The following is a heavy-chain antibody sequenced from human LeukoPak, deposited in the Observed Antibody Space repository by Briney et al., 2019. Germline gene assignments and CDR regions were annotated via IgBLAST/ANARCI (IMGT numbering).Heavy chain of an antibody. J-gene: IGHJ6*01. CDR1: GCTFSTYA. V-gene: IGHV3-48*04. Sequence: PGGSLRFSCVASGCTFSTYAMNLGRQAPGKGLEWVSYIGSSGGTIYDAYSVKGRFTISRDNAKNSLYLQMNNLRAEDTVVYYCARDGGKQYDSSGYWDYYYGMDVWGQGTTVTVSS. CDR2: IGSSGGTI. D-gene: IGHD3-22*01. CDR3: ARDGGKQYDSSGYWDYYYGMDV.